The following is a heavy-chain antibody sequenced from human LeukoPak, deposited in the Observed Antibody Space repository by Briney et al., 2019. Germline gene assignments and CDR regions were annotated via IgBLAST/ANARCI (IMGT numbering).Heavy chain of an antibody. CDR3: GRHLNYYYYYYMDV. CDR1: GGSISSYY. V-gene: IGHV4-59*08. J-gene: IGHJ6*03. Sequence: SETLSLTCTVSGGSISSYYWSWIRQPPGKGLEWIGYIYYSGSTNYNPSLKSRVTISVDTSKNQFSLKLSSVTAADTAVYFCGRHLNYYYYYYMDVWGKGTTVTVSS. CDR2: IYYSGST.